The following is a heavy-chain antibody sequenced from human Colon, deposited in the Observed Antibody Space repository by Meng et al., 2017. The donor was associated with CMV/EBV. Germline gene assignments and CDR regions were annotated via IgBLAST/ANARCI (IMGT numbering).Heavy chain of an antibody. V-gene: IGHV2-5*01. CDR3: AHRRDIVVVPAAIRMNWFDP. D-gene: IGHD2-2*01. J-gene: IGHJ5*02. Sequence: SGPTLVKPTQTLTLTCTFSGFSLSTSGVGVGWIRQPPGKALEWLALIYWNDDKRYSPSLKSRLTITKDTSKNQVVLTMTNMDPVDTATYYCAHRRDIVVVPAAIRMNWFDPWGQGTLVTVSS. CDR1: GFSLSTSGVG. CDR2: IYWNDDK.